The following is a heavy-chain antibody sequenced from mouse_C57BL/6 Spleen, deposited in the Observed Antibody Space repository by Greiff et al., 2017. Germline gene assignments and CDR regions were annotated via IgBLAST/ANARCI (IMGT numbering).Heavy chain of an antibody. Sequence: VQLQQSGPELVKPGASVKLSCKASGYTFTSYDINWVKQRPGQGLEWIGWIYPRDGSTKYNEKFKGKATLTVDTSSSTAYLELHSLTSEDSAVYFCARFTTVVESYWYFDVWGTGTTVTVSS. V-gene: IGHV1-85*01. D-gene: IGHD1-1*01. CDR2: IYPRDGST. J-gene: IGHJ1*03. CDR1: GYTFTSYD. CDR3: ARFTTVVESYWYFDV.